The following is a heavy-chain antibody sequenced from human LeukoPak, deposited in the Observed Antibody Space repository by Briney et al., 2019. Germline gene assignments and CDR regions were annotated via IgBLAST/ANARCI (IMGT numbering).Heavy chain of an antibody. CDR2: IKQDGSEK. CDR3: ARALWLFHY. D-gene: IGHD2-21*01. Sequence: GGSLRLSCAASGFTFRSYWMCWVREAPGKGMEWVANIKQDGSEKYYVVSVKSRFTISRDNAKNSLYLQMNSLRAEDTAVYYCARALWLFHYWGQGTLVTVSS. J-gene: IGHJ4*02. V-gene: IGHV3-7*03. CDR1: GFTFRSYW.